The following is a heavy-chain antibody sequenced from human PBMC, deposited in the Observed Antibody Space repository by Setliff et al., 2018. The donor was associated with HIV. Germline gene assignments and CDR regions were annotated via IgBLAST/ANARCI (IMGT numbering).Heavy chain of an antibody. V-gene: IGHV1-18*01. CDR3: ARRIDDSGSFPDKNWFDT. Sequence: GASVKVSCKASGYTFTSYGISWVRQAPGQGLEWMGWISAYNGNTNYAQKLQGRVTMTTDTSTSTAYMELRSLRSDDTAVYYCARRIDDSGSFPDKNWFDTWGQGSLVTVSS. CDR2: ISAYNGNT. CDR1: GYTFTSYG. D-gene: IGHD3-10*01. J-gene: IGHJ5*02.